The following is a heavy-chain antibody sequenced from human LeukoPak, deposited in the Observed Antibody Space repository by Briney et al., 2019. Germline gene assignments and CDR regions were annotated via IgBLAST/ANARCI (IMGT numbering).Heavy chain of an antibody. Sequence: GESPEISCQGSGYRFNSYWIGWVRQLPGNGLEWMGDIYPGASDTRYSPSFHDQVTISANKSIRNAYLQWSGLKASHSAMYYCARSSYGSGSYYNVLDYCGQGTLVTVSS. J-gene: IGHJ4*02. V-gene: IGHV5-51*01. CDR1: GYRFNSYW. CDR3: ARSSYGSGSYYNVLDY. CDR2: IYPGASDT. D-gene: IGHD3-10*01.